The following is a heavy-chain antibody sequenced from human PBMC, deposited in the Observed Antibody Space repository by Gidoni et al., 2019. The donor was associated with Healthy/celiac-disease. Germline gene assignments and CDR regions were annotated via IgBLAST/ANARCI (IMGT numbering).Heavy chain of an antibody. Sequence: QVQLVQSGAEVKKPGSSVKVSCKASGGTFSSYTISWVRQAPGQGLGWMGRINPILGIANYAQKFQGRVTITADKSTSTAYMELSSLRSEDTAVYYCASHVDTAMVSGYYYGMDVWGQGTAVTVSS. CDR1: GGTFSSYT. V-gene: IGHV1-69*02. CDR2: INPILGIA. D-gene: IGHD5-18*01. CDR3: ASHVDTAMVSGYYYGMDV. J-gene: IGHJ6*02.